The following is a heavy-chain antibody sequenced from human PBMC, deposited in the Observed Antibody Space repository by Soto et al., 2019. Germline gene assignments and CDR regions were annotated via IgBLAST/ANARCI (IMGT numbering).Heavy chain of an antibody. CDR2: IYPADSDT. D-gene: IGHD3-22*01. V-gene: IGHV5-51*01. J-gene: IGHJ4*02. CDR3: ARLGYDSREYPFDY. CDR1: GYSFSIFW. Sequence: GESLKISCKGSGYSFSIFWIGWVRQMPGKGLEWMGVIYPADSDTRYSPSFEGQVTISADKSFSTVYLQWSSLKASDTAMYYCARLGYDSREYPFDYWGQGTLVTVSS.